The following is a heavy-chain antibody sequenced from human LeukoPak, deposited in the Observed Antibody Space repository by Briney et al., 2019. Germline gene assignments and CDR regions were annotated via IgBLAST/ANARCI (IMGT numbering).Heavy chain of an antibody. CDR2: INAGNGNT. Sequence: ASVKVSCKASGYTFTSYAMHWVRQAPGQRLEWMGWINAGNGNTKYSQKFQGRVTITRDTSASTAYMELSSLRSEDTAVYYCARENAIFGATDYWGQGTLVTVSS. D-gene: IGHD3-3*01. CDR3: ARENAIFGATDY. V-gene: IGHV1-3*01. J-gene: IGHJ4*02. CDR1: GYTFTSYA.